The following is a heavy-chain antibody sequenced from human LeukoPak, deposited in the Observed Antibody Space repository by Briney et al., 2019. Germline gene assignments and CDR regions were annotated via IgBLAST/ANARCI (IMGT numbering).Heavy chain of an antibody. V-gene: IGHV3-33*01. D-gene: IGHD6-19*01. CDR3: ARDAPKYSSGWCLGY. CDR1: GFTFSSYD. CDR2: IWYDGSNK. Sequence: GGSLRLSCAASGFTFSSYDMHWVRRAPGKGREWVAVIWYDGSNKYYADSVKGRFTISRDNSKNTLYLQMNSLRAEDTAVYYYARDAPKYSSGWCLGYWGQGTLVTVSS. J-gene: IGHJ4*02.